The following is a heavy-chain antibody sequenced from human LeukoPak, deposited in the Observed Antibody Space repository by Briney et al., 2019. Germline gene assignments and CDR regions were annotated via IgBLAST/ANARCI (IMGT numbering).Heavy chain of an antibody. D-gene: IGHD3-10*01. CDR3: ARVSLTYGSGSSSDY. V-gene: IGHV3-66*01. CDR2: IYSGGST. J-gene: IGHJ4*02. CDR1: GFTVSSNY. Sequence: GGSLRLSCAASGFTVSSNYMSWVRQAPGKGLEWVSFIYSGGSTYYADSVKGRFTISSDNSKNTPYLQMNSLRAEETAVYYCARVSLTYGSGSSSDYWGQGTLVTVSS.